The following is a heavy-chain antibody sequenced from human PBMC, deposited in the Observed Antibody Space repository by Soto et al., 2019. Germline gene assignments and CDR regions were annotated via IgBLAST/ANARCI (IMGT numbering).Heavy chain of an antibody. CDR1: GVSISSSNW. Sequence: QVQLQESGPGLVKPSGTLSLTCAVSGVSISSSNWWCWVRQSPEKGLEWIGEIHHSGSTNYNPSLKSRVTISVDRSNNQFSLKLSSVTAADTAVYYCARGNFDYWGQGTLVTVSS. CDR3: ARGNFDY. V-gene: IGHV4-4*02. CDR2: IHHSGST. J-gene: IGHJ4*02.